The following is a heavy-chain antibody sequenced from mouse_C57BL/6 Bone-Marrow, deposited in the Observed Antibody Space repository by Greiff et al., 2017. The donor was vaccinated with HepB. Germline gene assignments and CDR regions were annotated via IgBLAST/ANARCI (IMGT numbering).Heavy chain of an antibody. D-gene: IGHD1-1*01. Sequence: EVKLVESGGGLVQPGRSLRLSCATSGFTFTDFYMDWVRQAPGKGLEWIAYSRNKANDYTTEYSASVKGRFIVSRDTSQSILYLQMNALRAEDTATYYCARSLTTVMAPDAMDYWGQGTSVTVSS. CDR1: GFTFTDFY. CDR3: ARSLTTVMAPDAMDY. J-gene: IGHJ4*01. V-gene: IGHV7-1*01. CDR2: SRNKANDYTT.